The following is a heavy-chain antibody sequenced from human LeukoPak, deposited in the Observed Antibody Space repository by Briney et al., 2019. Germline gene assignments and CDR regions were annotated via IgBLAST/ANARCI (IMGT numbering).Heavy chain of an antibody. Sequence: GGSLRLSCTASGFTFGDYAMSWVRQAPGKGLEWVSYISSSGSTIYYADSVKGRFTISRDNAKNSLYLQMNSLRAEDTAVYYCARVGSDYYDSSGYQRLDAFDIWGQGTMVTVSS. CDR1: GFTFGDYA. V-gene: IGHV3-48*03. CDR3: ARVGSDYYDSSGYQRLDAFDI. CDR2: ISSSGSTI. D-gene: IGHD3-22*01. J-gene: IGHJ3*02.